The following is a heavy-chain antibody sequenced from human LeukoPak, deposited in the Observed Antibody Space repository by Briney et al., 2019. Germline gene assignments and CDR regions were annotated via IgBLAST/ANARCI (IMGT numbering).Heavy chain of an antibody. CDR3: ARDYYDSSGYYYY. D-gene: IGHD3-22*01. V-gene: IGHV3-23*01. J-gene: IGHJ4*02. CDR2: ISGSGGST. Sequence: SGGSLRLSCAASGFTFSSYAMSWVRQAPGKGLEWVSAISGSGGSTYYADSVKGRFTISRDNAKNSLYLQMNSLRAEDTAVYYCARDYYDSSGYYYYWGQGTLVTVSS. CDR1: GFTFSSYA.